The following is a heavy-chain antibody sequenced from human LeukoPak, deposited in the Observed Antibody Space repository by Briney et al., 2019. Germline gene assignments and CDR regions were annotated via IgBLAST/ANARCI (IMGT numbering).Heavy chain of an antibody. D-gene: IGHD6-6*01. CDR1: GGSISRYY. Sequence: SDTLSLTCTASGGSISRYYWSWIRQPPGNGLEWIRYIYYSGSTNYNPYLKSRVTISVDTSKNQFSLKLSSVTAADTAVYYCAREGRSSSSKGFDYWGQGTLVTVSS. CDR3: AREGRSSSSKGFDY. CDR2: IYYSGST. J-gene: IGHJ4*02. V-gene: IGHV4-59*01.